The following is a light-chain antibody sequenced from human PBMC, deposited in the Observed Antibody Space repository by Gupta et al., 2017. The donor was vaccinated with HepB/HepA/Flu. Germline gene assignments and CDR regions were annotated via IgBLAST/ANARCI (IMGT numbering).Light chain of an antibody. Sequence: ATRMTQSPSSFSASPGDIVTITRRGSQNIGISVGWYQQKPGKAPNLLIHAASTLHSGVPSRFSGSGSGTEFTLTISRLQSEDFATFYCQQYYSYPRTFGQGTKVEVK. CDR2: AAS. CDR1: QNIGIS. V-gene: IGKV1-8*01. CDR3: QQYYSYPRT. J-gene: IGKJ1*01.